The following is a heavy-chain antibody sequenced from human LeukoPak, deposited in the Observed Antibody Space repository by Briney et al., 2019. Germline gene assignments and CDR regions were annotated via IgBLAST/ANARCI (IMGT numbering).Heavy chain of an antibody. CDR3: ARDHNYAFDN. D-gene: IGHD1-1*01. CDR2: IGLSSGKT. V-gene: IGHV3-48*04. J-gene: IGHJ4*02. Sequence: HGGSLRLSCAASGFTFSDYSMNWVRQAPGKGLKWISYIGLSSGKTKYADSVKGRFTISGDNAKNSLYLQMNSLRVEDTAVYFFARDHNYAFDNWGQGILVTVSS. CDR1: GFTFSDYS.